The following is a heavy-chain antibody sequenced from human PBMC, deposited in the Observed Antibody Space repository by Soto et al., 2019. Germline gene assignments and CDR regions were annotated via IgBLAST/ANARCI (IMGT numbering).Heavy chain of an antibody. CDR3: ARGQTTVTTYYYYYYMDV. V-gene: IGHV3-21*01. J-gene: IGHJ6*03. D-gene: IGHD4-17*01. CDR2: ISSSSSYI. Sequence: GGSLRLSCAASGFTFSSYSMNWVRQAPGKGLEWVSSISSSSSYIYYADSVKGRFTISRDNAKNSLYLQMNSLRAEDTAVYYCARGQTTVTTYYYYYYMDVWGKGTTVTVSS. CDR1: GFTFSSYS.